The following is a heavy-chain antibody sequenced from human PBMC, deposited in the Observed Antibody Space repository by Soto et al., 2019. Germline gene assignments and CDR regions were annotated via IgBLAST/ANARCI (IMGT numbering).Heavy chain of an antibody. V-gene: IGHV2-5*05. D-gene: IGHD3-22*01. Sequence: SGPTLVNPTQTLTLTCTFSGLSRIAIVVGVGWIRQPPGKALEWLALIYWDDDKRYGPSLKSRLTITKDTSKNQVVLTMTNMDPVDTATYYCAHSTPYYYDSSGTFDYWGQGTLVTVSS. CDR2: IYWDDDK. CDR3: AHSTPYYYDSSGTFDY. CDR1: GLSRIAIVVG. J-gene: IGHJ4*02.